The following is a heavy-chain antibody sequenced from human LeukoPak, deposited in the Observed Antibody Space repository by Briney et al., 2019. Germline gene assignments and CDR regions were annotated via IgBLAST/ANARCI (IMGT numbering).Heavy chain of an antibody. V-gene: IGHV4-59*05. D-gene: IGHD2-21*02. CDR1: GGSINSYY. J-gene: IGHJ4*02. CDR3: ARGTGAYCGGDCYFDY. CDR2: IYYSGTT. Sequence: SETLPLTCTVSGGSINSYYWSWIRQPPGKGLEWIGSIYYSGTTYSNPSLKSRVTISVDTSKNQFSLKLSSVTAADTAVYYCARGTGAYCGGDCYFDYWGQGTLVTVSS.